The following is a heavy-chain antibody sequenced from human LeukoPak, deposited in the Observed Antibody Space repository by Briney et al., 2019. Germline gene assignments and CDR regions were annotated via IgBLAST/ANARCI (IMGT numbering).Heavy chain of an antibody. CDR1: GGSISSGDYY. CDR3: ARVRQQLIDY. CDR2: IYYSGST. V-gene: IGHV4-30-4*01. D-gene: IGHD6-13*01. J-gene: IGHJ4*02. Sequence: SETLSLTCTVSGGSISSGDYYWSWIHQPPGKGLEWIGYIYYSGSTSYNPSLKSRVTISVDTSKNQFSLKLTSVTAADTAVYYCARVRQQLIDYWGQGTLVTVSS.